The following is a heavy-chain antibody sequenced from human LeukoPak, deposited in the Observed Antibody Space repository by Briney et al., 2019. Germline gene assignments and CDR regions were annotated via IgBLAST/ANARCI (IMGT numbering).Heavy chain of an antibody. CDR2: IYSGGST. Sequence: GGSLRLSCAASGFTFSSNYMSWVRQAPGKGLECVSIIYSGGSTYYADSVKGRFTISRDNSKNTLYLQMNSLRAEDTAVYYCAGLSIITYYYFYYGMDVWGQGTTVTVSS. CDR1: GFTFSSNY. J-gene: IGHJ6*02. D-gene: IGHD5/OR15-5a*01. V-gene: IGHV3-53*01. CDR3: AGLSIITYYYFYYGMDV.